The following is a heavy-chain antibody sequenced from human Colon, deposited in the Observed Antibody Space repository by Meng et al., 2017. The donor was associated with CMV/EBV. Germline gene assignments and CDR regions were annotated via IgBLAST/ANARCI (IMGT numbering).Heavy chain of an antibody. CDR1: EINFSGYS. J-gene: IGHJ6*02. D-gene: IGHD3-9*01. Sequence: GGSLRLSCEDSEINFSGYSINWVRQAPGKGLEWVSSISSSSSYIYYADSVKGRFTISRDNAKNSLYLQMNSLRAEDTAVYYCARDLDNYYYYYGMDVWGQGTTVTVSS. V-gene: IGHV3-21*01. CDR2: ISSSSSYI. CDR3: ARDLDNYYYYYGMDV.